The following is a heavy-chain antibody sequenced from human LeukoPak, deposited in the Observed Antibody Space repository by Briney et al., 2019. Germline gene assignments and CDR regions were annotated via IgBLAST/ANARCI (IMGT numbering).Heavy chain of an antibody. CDR2: IMQDGSEK. CDR3: ARELDTETIDY. D-gene: IGHD5-18*01. J-gene: IGHJ4*02. CDR1: GFTYSSYW. Sequence: PGGSLRLSCAASGFTYSSYWMSWVRQAPGKGLEWVANIMQDGSEKYYVDSVKGRFTISRDNAKNSLYLQMNSLRADDTAVYYCARELDTETIDYWGQGTLVTVSS. V-gene: IGHV3-7*01.